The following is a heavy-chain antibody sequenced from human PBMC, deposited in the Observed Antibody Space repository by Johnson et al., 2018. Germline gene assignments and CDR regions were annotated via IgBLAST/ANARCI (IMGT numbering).Heavy chain of an antibody. CDR1: GFTFSSYA. CDR3: AKDRPEYYYDSSGFQH. CDR2: ISGSGGST. J-gene: IGHJ1*01. V-gene: IGHV3-23*04. Sequence: VQLVESGGGLVQPGGSLRLSCAASGFTFSSYAMNWVRQAPGKGLEWVSAISGSGGSTYYADSVKGRFTISRDNSKNTLYLQMNSRRAEDTAVYYCAKDRPEYYYDSSGFQHWGQGTLVTVSS. D-gene: IGHD3-22*01.